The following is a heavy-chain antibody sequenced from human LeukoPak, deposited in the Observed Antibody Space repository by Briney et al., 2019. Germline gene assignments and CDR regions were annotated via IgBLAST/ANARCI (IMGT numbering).Heavy chain of an antibody. D-gene: IGHD3-9*01. CDR2: IIPILDVT. Sequence: SVKVSCKASGYTFTNYGLSWVRQAPGQGLEWMGRIIPILDVTNYAQKFQGRVTITADQSTSTAYMELSSLRSEDTAVYYCARGGGVDILTGFQYWGQGTLVTVSS. CDR3: ARGGGVDILTGFQY. J-gene: IGHJ4*02. V-gene: IGHV1-69*04. CDR1: GYTFTNYG.